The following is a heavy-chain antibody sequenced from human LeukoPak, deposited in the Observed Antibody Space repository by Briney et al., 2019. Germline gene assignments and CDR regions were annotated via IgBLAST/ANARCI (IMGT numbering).Heavy chain of an antibody. CDR1: GFTFSNFV. V-gene: IGHV3-23*01. D-gene: IGHD3-10*01. CDR2: IGAGGVNT. J-gene: IGHJ4*02. CDR3: AKGDTVFRGGPDY. Sequence: GGSLRLSCAASGFTFSNFVMNWVRQAPGKGLQWVSTIGAGGVNTFYADSVKGRFTISRDDSQNTLYLQLNSPRAEEPALYYCAKGDTVFRGGPDYWGQGTLVTVSS.